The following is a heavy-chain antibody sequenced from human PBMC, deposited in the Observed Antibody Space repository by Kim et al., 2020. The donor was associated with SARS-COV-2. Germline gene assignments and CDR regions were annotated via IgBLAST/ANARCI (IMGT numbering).Heavy chain of an antibody. V-gene: IGHV3-11*05. D-gene: IGHD2-15*01. Sequence: KSRFTISRDNAKNSLYLQMNSLRAEDTAVYYCARDLRGYCSGGSCPLFDYWGQGTLVTVSS. CDR3: ARDLRGYCSGGSCPLFDY. J-gene: IGHJ4*02.